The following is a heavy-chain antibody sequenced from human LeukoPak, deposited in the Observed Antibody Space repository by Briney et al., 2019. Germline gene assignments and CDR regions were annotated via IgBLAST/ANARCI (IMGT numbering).Heavy chain of an antibody. Sequence: PSQTLSLTCTVSGGSISSVGYHWSWIRQHPGKGLEWIGYIYYSGTTSYNPSLKSRVTISVDTSKNQFSLKLSSVTAADTAVYYCARGRFLDAFDIWGQGTMVTVSS. CDR2: IYYSGTT. D-gene: IGHD3-3*01. CDR3: ARGRFLDAFDI. CDR1: GGSISSVGYH. V-gene: IGHV4-31*03. J-gene: IGHJ3*02.